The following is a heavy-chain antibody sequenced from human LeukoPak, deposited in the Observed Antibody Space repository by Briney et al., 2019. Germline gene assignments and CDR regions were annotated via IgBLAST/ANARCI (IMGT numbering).Heavy chain of an antibody. V-gene: IGHV1-18*01. CDR3: ARGATRWVVVPAATDY. CDR1: GYTFTSYG. Sequence: ASVKVSCKASGYTFTSYGISWVRQAPGQGLEWMGWISAYNGNTNYAQKLQGRVTMTTDTSTSTAYMELRSLRSDDTVVYYCARGATRWVVVPAATDYWGQGTLVTVSS. J-gene: IGHJ4*02. D-gene: IGHD2-2*01. CDR2: ISAYNGNT.